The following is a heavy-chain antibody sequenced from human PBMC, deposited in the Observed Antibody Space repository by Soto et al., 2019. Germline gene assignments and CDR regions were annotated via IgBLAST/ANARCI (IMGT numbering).Heavy chain of an antibody. V-gene: IGHV1-3*01. CDR1: GYTFTSYA. Sequence: ASVKVSCKASGYTFTSYAMHWVRQAPGQRLEWMGWINAGNGKTKYSQKFKGRVTITRDTSASTANMKLSSLRTKNTAIYYCARGYDFWSGYLFDPWGQGTLVTVSS. D-gene: IGHD3-3*01. CDR3: ARGYDFWSGYLFDP. J-gene: IGHJ5*02. CDR2: INAGNGKT.